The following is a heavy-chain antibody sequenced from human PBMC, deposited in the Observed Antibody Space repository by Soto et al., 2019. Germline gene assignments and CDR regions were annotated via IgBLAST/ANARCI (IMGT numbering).Heavy chain of an antibody. J-gene: IGHJ6*02. CDR3: ARTLELEGMDV. D-gene: IGHD3-3*01. V-gene: IGHV4-31*03. CDR1: GASITTPDIY. CDR2: IYYNGNT. Sequence: QVQLQESGPGLVKPSQTLSLTCSVSGASITTPDIYWSWIRQHSGMGLEWIGYIYYNGNTYYNPSLRSRSIISYDTPNNQFSLTLSSVTAADTAVYYCARTLELEGMDVWGQGTTVTVSS.